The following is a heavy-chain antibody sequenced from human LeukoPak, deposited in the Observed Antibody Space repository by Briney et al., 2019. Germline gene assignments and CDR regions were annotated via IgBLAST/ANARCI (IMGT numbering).Heavy chain of an antibody. Sequence: GASVKVSCKASGGTFSSYAISWVRQAPGQGLEWMGRIIPIFGIANYAQKFQSRVTITADKSTSTAYMELSSLRSEDTAVYYCARDQDSHGPHDRWFDPWGQGTLVTVSS. CDR1: GGTFSSYA. D-gene: IGHD2-15*01. CDR2: IIPIFGIA. V-gene: IGHV1-69*04. J-gene: IGHJ5*02. CDR3: ARDQDSHGPHDRWFDP.